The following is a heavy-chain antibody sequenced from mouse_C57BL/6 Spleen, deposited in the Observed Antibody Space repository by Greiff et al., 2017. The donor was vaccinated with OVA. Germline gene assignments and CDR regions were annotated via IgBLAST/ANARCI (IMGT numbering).Heavy chain of an antibody. Sequence: EVKLVESGEGLVKPGGSLKLSCAASGFTFSSYAMSWVRQTPEKRLEWVAYISSGGDYIYYADPVKGRFTISRDNARNTLYLQMSSLKSEDTAMYYCTRDRSNYGLYVDVWGTGTTVTVSS. V-gene: IGHV5-9-1*02. CDR3: TRDRSNYGLYVDV. CDR2: ISSGGDYI. CDR1: GFTFSSYA. J-gene: IGHJ1*03. D-gene: IGHD2-5*01.